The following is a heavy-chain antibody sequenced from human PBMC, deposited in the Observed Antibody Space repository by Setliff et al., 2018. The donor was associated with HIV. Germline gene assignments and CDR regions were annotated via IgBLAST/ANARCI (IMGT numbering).Heavy chain of an antibody. Sequence: SETLSLTCTVSGGSISSSSYYWGWIRQPPGKGLEWIGSIFNDGRTYYNPSLKSRVTIPMDTPTNQFSLKLTSVTAAGTAVYFCARHFPSISLFFGDPGPFDRWGQGALVTVSS. D-gene: IGHD3-10*01. J-gene: IGHJ4*02. CDR2: IFNDGRT. CDR1: GGSISSSSYY. V-gene: IGHV4-39*01. CDR3: ARHFPSISLFFGDPGPFDR.